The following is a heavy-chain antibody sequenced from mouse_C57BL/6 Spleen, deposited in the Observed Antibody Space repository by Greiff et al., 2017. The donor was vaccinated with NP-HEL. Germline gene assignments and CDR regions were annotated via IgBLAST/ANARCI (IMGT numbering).Heavy chain of an antibody. Sequence: EVHLVESGGGLVKPGGSLKLSCAASGFTFSSYAMSWVRQTPEKRLEWVATISDGGSYTYYPDNVKGRFTISRDNAKNNLYLQMSHLKSEDTAMYYCARDQSTRVTTGPTFYFDYWGQGTTLTVSS. V-gene: IGHV5-4*01. CDR3: ARDQSTRVTTGPTFYFDY. CDR1: GFTFSSYA. J-gene: IGHJ2*01. D-gene: IGHD2-2*01. CDR2: ISDGGSYT.